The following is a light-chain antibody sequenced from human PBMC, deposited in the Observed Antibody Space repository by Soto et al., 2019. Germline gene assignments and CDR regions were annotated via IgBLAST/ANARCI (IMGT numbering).Light chain of an antibody. CDR1: QSVSSSY. J-gene: IGKJ1*01. CDR2: GAS. CDR3: QQYHTSPLT. V-gene: IGKV3-20*01. Sequence: EIVFTESPGTLSLFPGEKATFSLRASQSVSSSYIAWYQQKRGQAPRRLIYGASIRATGIPDRFSGSGSGTDFTLTISRLEPEDFALYYCQQYHTSPLTFGQGTKVDIK.